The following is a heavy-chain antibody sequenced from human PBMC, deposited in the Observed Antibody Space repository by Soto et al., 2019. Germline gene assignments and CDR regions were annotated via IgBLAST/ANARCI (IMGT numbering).Heavy chain of an antibody. CDR1: GFTVSSNY. V-gene: IGHV3-66*01. D-gene: IGHD3-3*01. CDR2: IYSGGST. Sequence: PGGSLRLSCAASGFTVSSNYMSWVRQAPGKGLEWVSVIYSGGSTYYADSVKGRFTISRDNSKNTLYLQMNSLRAEDTAVYYCARLAYDFWSGSVNWFDPWGQGTLVTVSS. J-gene: IGHJ5*02. CDR3: ARLAYDFWSGSVNWFDP.